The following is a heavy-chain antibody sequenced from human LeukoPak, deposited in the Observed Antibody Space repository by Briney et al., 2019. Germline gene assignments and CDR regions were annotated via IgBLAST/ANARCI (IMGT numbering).Heavy chain of an antibody. CDR1: GFTFSSYA. Sequence: GGSLRLSCAASGFTFSSYAMSWVRQAPGKGLEWVSAISGGGGAYYADSVKGRITISRDNSKNTLYLQMNSLRAEHTAIYYCAKSFAGAVAGSRGLDYWGQGTLVTVSS. J-gene: IGHJ4*02. CDR3: AKSFAGAVAGSRGLDY. D-gene: IGHD6-19*01. CDR2: ISGGGGA. V-gene: IGHV3-23*01.